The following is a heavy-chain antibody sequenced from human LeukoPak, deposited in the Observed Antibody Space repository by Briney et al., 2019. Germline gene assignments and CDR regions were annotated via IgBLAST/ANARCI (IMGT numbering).Heavy chain of an antibody. J-gene: IGHJ5*02. CDR3: ARVEVGSGSNWFDP. Sequence: ASVKVSCKASGYTFTSYGISWVRQAPGQGLEWMVWISAYNGNTNYAQKLQGRVTMTTDTSTSTAYMEPRSLRSDDTAVYYCARVEVGSGSNWFDPWGQGTLVTVSS. D-gene: IGHD3-10*01. CDR2: ISAYNGNT. CDR1: GYTFTSYG. V-gene: IGHV1-18*01.